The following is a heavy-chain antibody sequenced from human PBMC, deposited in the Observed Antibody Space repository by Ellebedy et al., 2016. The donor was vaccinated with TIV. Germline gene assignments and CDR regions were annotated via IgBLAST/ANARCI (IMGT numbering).Heavy chain of an antibody. CDR1: GYSFTTYW. CDR3: ARLIPSAAGFDY. V-gene: IGHV5-51*01. CDR2: IYPGDSDT. Sequence: GESLKISCTGSGYSFTTYWIGWVRQMPGKGLEWMGIIYPGDSDTRYSPSFQGQVAISADKSTSTAYLQWCSLQASDRAMYYCARLIPSAAGFDYWGQGTLVTVSS. D-gene: IGHD6-13*01. J-gene: IGHJ4*02.